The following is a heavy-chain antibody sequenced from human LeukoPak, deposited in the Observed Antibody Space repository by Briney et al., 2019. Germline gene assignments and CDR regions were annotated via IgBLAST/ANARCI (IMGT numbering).Heavy chain of an antibody. J-gene: IGHJ4*02. V-gene: IGHV4-59*05. CDR2: IYYSGST. Sequence: SETLSLTCTVSGGSISSYYWSWIRQPAGKGLEWIGSIYYSGSTYYNPSLKSRVTISVDTSKNQFSLKLSSVTAADTAVYYCASGWFGELLGPFDYWGQGTLVTVSS. D-gene: IGHD3-10*01. CDR3: ASGWFGELLGPFDY. CDR1: GGSISSYY.